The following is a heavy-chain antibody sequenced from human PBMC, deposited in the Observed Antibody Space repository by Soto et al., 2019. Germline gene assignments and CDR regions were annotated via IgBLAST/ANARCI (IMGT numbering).Heavy chain of an antibody. CDR3: AGGGVRGVITRTRDYYGMDV. CDR2: IYPGDSDT. CDR1: GYRVSSSW. D-gene: IGHD3-10*01. V-gene: IGHV5-51*01. J-gene: IGHJ6*02. Sequence: PVDSLPISGEGSGYRVSSSWMAWERQIPEKGLEWMGIIYPGDSDTRYSPSFQGQVTISADKSISTAYLQWSSLKASDTAMYYCAGGGVRGVITRTRDYYGMDVWGQGTTVTVS.